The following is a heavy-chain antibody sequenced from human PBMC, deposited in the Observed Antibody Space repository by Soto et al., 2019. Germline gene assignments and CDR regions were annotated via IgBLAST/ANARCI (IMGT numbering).Heavy chain of an antibody. Sequence: TSETLSLTCTVSGGSISSGGYYWSWIRQHPGKGLEWIGYIYYSGSTYYNPSLKSRVTISVDTSKNQFSLKLSSVTAADTAVYYCARDKVGDTAMAPAPSFDYWGQGTLVTVSS. V-gene: IGHV4-31*03. CDR1: GGSISSGGYY. J-gene: IGHJ4*02. D-gene: IGHD5-18*01. CDR2: IYYSGST. CDR3: ARDKVGDTAMAPAPSFDY.